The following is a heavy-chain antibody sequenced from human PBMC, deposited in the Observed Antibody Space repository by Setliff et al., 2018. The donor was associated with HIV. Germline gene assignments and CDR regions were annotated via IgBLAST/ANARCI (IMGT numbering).Heavy chain of an antibody. D-gene: IGHD6-6*01. CDR2: ISYDGNYK. CDR1: GFTFSSYS. Sequence: GGSLRLSCAASGFTFSSYSMHWVRQAPGKGLEWVAVISYDGNYKYYGADSVKGRFTISRDNAKNSLYLQMNSLRAEDTAVYYCAKTRTGLYSSSPLYFDHWGQGTLVTVSS. V-gene: IGHV3-30*04. CDR3: AKTRTGLYSSSPLYFDH. J-gene: IGHJ4*02.